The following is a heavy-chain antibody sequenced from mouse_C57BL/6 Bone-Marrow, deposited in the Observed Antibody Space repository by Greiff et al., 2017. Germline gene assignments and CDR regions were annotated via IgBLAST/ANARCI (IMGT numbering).Heavy chain of an antibody. CDR2: IDPSDSET. J-gene: IGHJ4*01. CDR3: TDYYGSSPFYAMDY. Sequence: QVQLQQPGAELVRHGSSVKLSCKASGYTFTSYWMHWVKQRPIQGLEWIGNIDPSDSETHYTQKFKDKATFTVDKSSSTAYVQLSSLTSEDTAVYYCTDYYGSSPFYAMDYWGQGTSVTVSS. CDR1: GYTFTSYW. V-gene: IGHV1-52*01. D-gene: IGHD1-1*01.